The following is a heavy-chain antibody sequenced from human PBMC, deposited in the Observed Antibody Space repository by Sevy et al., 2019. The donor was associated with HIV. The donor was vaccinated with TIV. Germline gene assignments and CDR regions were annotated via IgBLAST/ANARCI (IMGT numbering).Heavy chain of an antibody. CDR3: AREDIRVAGIGYYFHS. CDR1: GFSISGYG. CDR2: FWYDGINR. Sequence: GGSLRLSCAASGFSISGYGMHWVRQAPGKGLEWVAVFWYDGINREYADSVKGRFTISRDNSKNTLYLQMNSLRVEDPAVYYCAREDIRVAGIGYYFHSWGQGTLVTVSS. J-gene: IGHJ4*02. V-gene: IGHV3-33*01. D-gene: IGHD6-19*01.